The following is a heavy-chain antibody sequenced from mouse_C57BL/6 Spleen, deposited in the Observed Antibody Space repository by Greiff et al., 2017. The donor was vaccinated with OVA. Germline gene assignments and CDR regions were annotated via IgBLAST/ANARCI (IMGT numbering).Heavy chain of an antibody. CDR1: GFNIKDDY. Sequence: EVQLQQSGAELVRPGASVKLSCTASGFNIKDDYMHWVKQRPEQGLEWIGWIDPENGDTEYASKFQGKATITADTSSNTAYLQLSSLTSEDTAVYYCTPSTGWFAYGGQGTLVTVSA. CDR2: IDPENGDT. J-gene: IGHJ3*01. V-gene: IGHV14-4*01. CDR3: TPSTGWFAY. D-gene: IGHD2-1*01.